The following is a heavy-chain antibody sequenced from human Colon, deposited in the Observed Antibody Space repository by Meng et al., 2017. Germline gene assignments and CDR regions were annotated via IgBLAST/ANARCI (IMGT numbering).Heavy chain of an antibody. J-gene: IGHJ4*02. CDR2: IRPSSGDT. Sequence: ASVKVSCKASGYTLTSYYIHWVRQAPGQGLEYMGIIRPSSGDTRYAQKFQGRVTMTRDTSTSTVCMELSSLRSEDTAVYYCAREPPETYYLDYWGQGTLVTVSS. CDR3: AREPPETYYLDY. D-gene: IGHD1-14*01. V-gene: IGHV1-46*01. CDR1: GYTLTSYY.